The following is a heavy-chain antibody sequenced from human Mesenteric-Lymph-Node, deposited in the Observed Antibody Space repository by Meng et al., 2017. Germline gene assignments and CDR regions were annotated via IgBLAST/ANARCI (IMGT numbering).Heavy chain of an antibody. CDR1: GFTFSDHH. J-gene: IGHJ4*02. Sequence: GGSLRLSCTASGFTFSDHHMDWVRQAPGKGLEWIARIREKTNAYTTEYAASVKGRFSISRDDSQNSIYLQMNSLMNEDTALYYCVRNRGYRSTWSPFDYWGQGTLVTVSS. CDR2: IREKTNAYTT. CDR3: VRNRGYRSTWSPFDY. V-gene: IGHV3-72*01. D-gene: IGHD6-19*01.